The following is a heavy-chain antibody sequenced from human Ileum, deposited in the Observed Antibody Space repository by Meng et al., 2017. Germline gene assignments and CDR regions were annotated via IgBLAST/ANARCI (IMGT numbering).Heavy chain of an antibody. J-gene: IGHJ4*02. V-gene: IGHV6-1*01. Sequence: PQSGPGLGKPSQTLLLTCVISGDSVSSPTAAWNWFRQSPSRGLEWLGRTYYRSKWYYEYAVSVKSRISANPDTSKNQFSLQLNSVTPEDTAVYFCARENSGWFFWGQGALVTVSS. CDR1: GDSVSSPTAA. CDR2: TYYRSKWYY. CDR3: ARENSGWFF. D-gene: IGHD6-19*01.